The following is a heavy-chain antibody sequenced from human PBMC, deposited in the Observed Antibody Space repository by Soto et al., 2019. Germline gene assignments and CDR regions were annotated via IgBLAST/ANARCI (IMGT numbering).Heavy chain of an antibody. Sequence: GGSLRLSCAAPGFTFSSYGMHWVRQAPGKGLEWVAVIWYDGSNKYYADSVKGRFTISRDNSKNTLYLQMNSLRAEDTAVYYCARDGLRYSERWDFDYWGQGTLVTVSS. V-gene: IGHV3-33*01. J-gene: IGHJ4*02. CDR2: IWYDGSNK. D-gene: IGHD3-9*01. CDR3: ARDGLRYSERWDFDY. CDR1: GFTFSSYG.